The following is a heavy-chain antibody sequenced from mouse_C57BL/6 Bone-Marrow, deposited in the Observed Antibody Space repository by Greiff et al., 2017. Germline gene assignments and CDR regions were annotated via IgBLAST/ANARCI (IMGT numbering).Heavy chain of an antibody. Sequence: VQLQQPGAELVKPGASVKLSCKASGYTFTSYWMQWVKQRPGQGLEWIGEIDPSASYTNYNQKFKGKATLTVDTSSSTAYMQLSSLTSEDSAVYYCARTSFWGQGTLVTVSA. V-gene: IGHV1-50*01. CDR2: IDPSASYT. CDR3: ARTSF. CDR1: GYTFTSYW. D-gene: IGHD1-2*01. J-gene: IGHJ3*01.